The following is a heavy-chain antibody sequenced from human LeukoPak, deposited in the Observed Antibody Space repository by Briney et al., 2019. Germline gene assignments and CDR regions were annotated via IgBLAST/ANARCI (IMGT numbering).Heavy chain of an antibody. J-gene: IGHJ3*02. V-gene: IGHV3-21*01. CDR3: ARGNAGNDAFDI. Sequence: PGGALRLSCAASGFTFSHYTMNWVRQAPGKGLEWISSISSSGGYGHSADSMKGRFTLSRDNAKNSLYLQMNSLRAEDTAVYFCARGNAGNDAFDIWGQGAMVAVSS. CDR2: ISSSGGYG. D-gene: IGHD6-13*01. CDR1: GFTFSHYT.